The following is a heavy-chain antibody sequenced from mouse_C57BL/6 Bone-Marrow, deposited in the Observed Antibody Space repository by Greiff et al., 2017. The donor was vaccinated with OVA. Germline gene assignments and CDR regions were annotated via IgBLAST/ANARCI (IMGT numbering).Heavy chain of an antibody. V-gene: IGHV1-81*01. CDR2: IYPRSGNT. J-gene: IGHJ3*01. D-gene: IGHD2-5*01. CDR1: GYTFTSYG. Sequence: VKLMESGAELARPGASVKLSCKASGYTFTSYGISWVKQRTGQGLEWIGEIYPRSGNTYYNEKFKGKATLTADKSSSTAYMELRSLTSEDSAVYFCARNGYYSNVPWGQGTLVTVSA. CDR3: ARNGYYSNVP.